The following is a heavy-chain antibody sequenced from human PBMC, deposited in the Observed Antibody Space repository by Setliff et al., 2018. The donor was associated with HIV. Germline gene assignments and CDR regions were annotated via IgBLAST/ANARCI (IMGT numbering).Heavy chain of an antibody. CDR1: GYTFTNYD. D-gene: IGHD3-10*01. V-gene: IGHV1-18*01. CDR2: ISTYSGNT. J-gene: IGHJ2*01. Sequence: ASVKVSCKASGYTFTNYDISWVRQAPGQGLEWMGWISTYSGNTNYAQKLQGRVTMTTDTSTSTAYMELRSLRSDDTAVYYCARDDHYYDSGSFYSDWYFDLWGRGTQVTVSS. CDR3: ARDDHYYDSGSFYSDWYFDL.